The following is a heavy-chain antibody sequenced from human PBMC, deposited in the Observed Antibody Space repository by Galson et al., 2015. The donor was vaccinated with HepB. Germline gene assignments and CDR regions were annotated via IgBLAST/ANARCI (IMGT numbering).Heavy chain of an antibody. D-gene: IGHD2-2*01. CDR3: AIVPAAMFDWFDP. Sequence: SVKVSCKASGYTFTSYAMHWVRQAPGQRLEWMGWINAGNGNTKYSQKFQGRVTITRDTSASTAYMELSSLRSEDTAVYYCAIVPAAMFDWFDPWGQGTLVTVSS. V-gene: IGHV1-3*01. CDR1: GYTFTSYA. CDR2: INAGNGNT. J-gene: IGHJ5*02.